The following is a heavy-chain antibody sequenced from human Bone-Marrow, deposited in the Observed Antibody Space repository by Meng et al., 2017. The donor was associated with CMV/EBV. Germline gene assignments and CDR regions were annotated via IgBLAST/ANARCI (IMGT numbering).Heavy chain of an antibody. Sequence: GGSLRLSCAASGFTFSDYYMNWVRQAPGKGLEWVSGISWNSGSIGYADSVKGRFTISRDNAKTSLYLQMNSLRAEDTALYYCAKEACSSTSCPYYYYGMDVWGQGTMVTSSS. CDR2: ISWNSGSI. CDR1: GFTFSDYY. D-gene: IGHD2-2*01. CDR3: AKEACSSTSCPYYYYGMDV. J-gene: IGHJ6*02. V-gene: IGHV3-9*01.